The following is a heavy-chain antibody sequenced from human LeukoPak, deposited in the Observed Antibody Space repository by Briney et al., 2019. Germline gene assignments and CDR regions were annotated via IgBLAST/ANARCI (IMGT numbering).Heavy chain of an antibody. Sequence: GGSLRLSCTASGFTVSSYYMNWVRQAPGKGLEWVSGISWNNDIIGYVDSVKGRFAISRDNAKSSLYLQMNSLRAEDTALYYCVRVMGYSYGFFDYWGQGTLVTIS. J-gene: IGHJ4*02. D-gene: IGHD5-18*01. V-gene: IGHV3-9*01. CDR1: GFTVSSYY. CDR3: VRVMGYSYGFFDY. CDR2: ISWNNDII.